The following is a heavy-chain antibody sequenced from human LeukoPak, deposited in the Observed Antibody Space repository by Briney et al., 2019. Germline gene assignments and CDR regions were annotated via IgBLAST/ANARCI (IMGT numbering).Heavy chain of an antibody. V-gene: IGHV4-59*01. Sequence: PSETLSLTCAVYGGSFSGYYWSWIRQPPGKGLEWIGYIYYSGSTNYNPSLKSRVTISVDTSKNQFSLKLSSVTDADTAVYYCARASSGWYGLFDYWGQGTLVTVSS. CDR2: IYYSGST. J-gene: IGHJ4*02. CDR1: GGSFSGYY. D-gene: IGHD6-19*01. CDR3: ARASSGWYGLFDY.